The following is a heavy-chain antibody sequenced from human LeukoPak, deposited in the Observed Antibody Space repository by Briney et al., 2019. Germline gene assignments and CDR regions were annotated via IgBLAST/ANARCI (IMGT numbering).Heavy chain of an antibody. CDR3: ARSHSMARGVIDFYGLDV. D-gene: IGHD3-10*01. V-gene: IGHV4-4*02. J-gene: IGHJ6*02. Sequence: GSLRLSCAASGFTFSSYWMSWVRQAPGKGLEWIGEIYHSGSPNYNPSLQGRVTMSVDKSKTRFSLTLTSVTAADTAVYYCARSHSMARGVIDFYGLDVWGQGTTVIVSS. CDR2: IYHSGSP. CDR1: GFTFSSYW.